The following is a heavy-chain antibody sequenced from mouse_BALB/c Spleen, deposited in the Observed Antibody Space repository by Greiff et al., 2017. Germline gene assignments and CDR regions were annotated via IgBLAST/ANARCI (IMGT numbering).Heavy chain of an antibody. CDR3: AITYRYDVMDY. CDR1: GFSLTSYG. Sequence: QVQLKESGPGLVAPSQSLSITCTVSGFSLTSYGVHWVRQPPGKGLEWLGVIWAGGSTNYNSALMSRLSISKDNSKSQVFLKMNSLQTDDTAMNYCAITYRYDVMDYWGQGTSVTVSS. J-gene: IGHJ4*01. V-gene: IGHV2-9*02. CDR2: IWAGGST. D-gene: IGHD2-14*01.